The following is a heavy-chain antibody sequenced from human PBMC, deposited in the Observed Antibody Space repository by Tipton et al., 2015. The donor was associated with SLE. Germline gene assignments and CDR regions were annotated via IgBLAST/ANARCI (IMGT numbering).Heavy chain of an antibody. CDR3: ARLGRRGGNWYFDL. CDR2: IYSSVTT. CDR1: GGSITSYH. J-gene: IGHJ2*01. V-gene: IGHV4-4*09. Sequence: TLSLTCTVSGGSITSYHWSWIRQPTGKGLEWIGYIYSSVTTNYNPSLQSRVTISVDTSKNQFSLKLSSVTAADTAVYYCARLGRRGGNWYFDLWGRGTLVTVSS. D-gene: IGHD3-16*01.